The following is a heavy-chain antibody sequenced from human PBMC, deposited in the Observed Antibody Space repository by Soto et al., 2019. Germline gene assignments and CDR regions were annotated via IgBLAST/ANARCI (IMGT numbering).Heavy chain of an antibody. V-gene: IGHV3-23*01. CDR1: RFTFSSYA. Sequence: GGSLRLSCAASRFTFSSYAMTWVRQAPEKGLEWVSGISGSGDSTYHSDSVKVRFTISRDNSRNTLFLQMNSLRAEDTAVYYCAKGSTYYYDSSFHFELWGQGTLVTVSS. CDR3: AKGSTYYYDSSFHFEL. CDR2: ISGSGDST. J-gene: IGHJ4*02. D-gene: IGHD3-22*01.